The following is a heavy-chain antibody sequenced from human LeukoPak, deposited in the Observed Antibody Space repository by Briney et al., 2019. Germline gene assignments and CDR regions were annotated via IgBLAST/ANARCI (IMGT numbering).Heavy chain of an antibody. Sequence: KPSETLSLTCTVSGGSISNYYWSWIRQPPGKGLEWIGYIYYSGRTNYSPSLKSRLTISVDTSKNQFSLKLRSVTAADTAVYYCARDGVGATTHFDYWGQGTLVTVSS. D-gene: IGHD1-26*01. V-gene: IGHV4-59*01. CDR3: ARDGVGATTHFDY. CDR1: GGSISNYY. J-gene: IGHJ4*02. CDR2: IYYSGRT.